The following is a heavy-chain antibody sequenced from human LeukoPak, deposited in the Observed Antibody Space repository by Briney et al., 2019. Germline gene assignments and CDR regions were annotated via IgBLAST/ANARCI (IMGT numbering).Heavy chain of an antibody. CDR2: ISAYNGNT. Sequence: EASVKVSCKASGYTFTSYGMSWVRQAPGQGLEWMGWISAYNGNTNYAQKLQGRVTMTTDTSTSTAYLELRSRRSDDTAVYYCARTYYYDSSGYYSKYYYYYYRDVWGKGTTVTISS. V-gene: IGHV1-18*01. CDR3: ARTYYYDSSGYYSKYYYYYYRDV. J-gene: IGHJ6*03. D-gene: IGHD3-22*01. CDR1: GYTFTSYG.